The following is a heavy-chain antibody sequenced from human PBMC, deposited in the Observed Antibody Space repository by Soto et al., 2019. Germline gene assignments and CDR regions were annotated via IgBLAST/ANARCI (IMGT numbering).Heavy chain of an antibody. D-gene: IGHD4-4*01. CDR1: GFTFSSYA. V-gene: IGHV3-30-3*01. CDR3: ARPLWRDDYNWGYFDL. J-gene: IGHJ2*01. Sequence: QVQLVESGGGVVQPGRSLRLSCAASGFTFSSYAMHWVRQAPGKGLEWVAVISYDGSNKYYAGSVKGRFTISRDNSKNTLDLQMNSLRAEDTAVYYCARPLWRDDYNWGYFDLWGRGALVTVSS. CDR2: ISYDGSNK.